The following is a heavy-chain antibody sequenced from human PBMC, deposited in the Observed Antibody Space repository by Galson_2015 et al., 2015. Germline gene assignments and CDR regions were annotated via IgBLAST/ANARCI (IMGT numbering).Heavy chain of an antibody. V-gene: IGHV1-46*01. D-gene: IGHD3-10*01. Sequence: SCKASGYTFTSYYMHWVRQAPGQGLEWMGIINPSGGSTSYAQKFQGRVTMTRDTSTSTVYMELSSLRSEDTAVYYCASSGSGFDGMDVWGQGTTVTVSS. J-gene: IGHJ6*02. CDR2: INPSGGST. CDR1: GYTFTSYY. CDR3: ASSGSGFDGMDV.